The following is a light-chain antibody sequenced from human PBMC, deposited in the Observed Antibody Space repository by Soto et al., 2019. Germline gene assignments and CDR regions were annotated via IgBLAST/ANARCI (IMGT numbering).Light chain of an antibody. CDR2: QDS. J-gene: IGLJ2*01. CDR3: QAWDSSTVV. V-gene: IGLV3-1*01. Sequence: SYELTQPPSVSVSPGQTASITCSGDTLGDKYACWYQQKPGQSPVLVIYQDSKRPSRIPERFSGSNSGNTATLTISGTQAMDEADYYCQAWDSSTVVFGGGTKVTVL. CDR1: TLGDKY.